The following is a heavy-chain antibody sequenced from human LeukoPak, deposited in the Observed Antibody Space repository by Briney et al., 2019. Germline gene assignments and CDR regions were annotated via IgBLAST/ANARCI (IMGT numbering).Heavy chain of an antibody. D-gene: IGHD3/OR15-3a*01. Sequence: GGSLRLSCAASGFTFSSYTMNWVRQAPGKGLEWVSSIRSSSSYIYYADSVKGRFTISRDNAKNSLYLQMNSLRAEDTAVYYCARRTGYLDYWGQGTLVTVSS. CDR3: ARRTGYLDY. CDR2: IRSSSSYI. CDR1: GFTFSSYT. V-gene: IGHV3-21*01. J-gene: IGHJ4*02.